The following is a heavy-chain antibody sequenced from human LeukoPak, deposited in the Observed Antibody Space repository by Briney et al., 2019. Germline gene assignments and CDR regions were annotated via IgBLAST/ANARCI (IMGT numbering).Heavy chain of an antibody. Sequence: GGSLRLSCAASGFTVSSSYMSWVRQAPGKGLEWVSVIYSGGGTYYADSVKGRFTISRDNAKNSLYLHMNSLRAEDTALYYCAREPYYDSSGYSPDYWGQGTLVTVSS. CDR3: AREPYYDSSGYSPDY. CDR2: IYSGGGT. V-gene: IGHV3-66*01. CDR1: GFTVSSSY. D-gene: IGHD3-22*01. J-gene: IGHJ4*02.